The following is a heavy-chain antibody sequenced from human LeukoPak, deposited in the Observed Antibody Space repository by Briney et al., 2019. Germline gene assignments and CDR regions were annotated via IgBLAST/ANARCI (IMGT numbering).Heavy chain of an antibody. V-gene: IGHV3-64*02. CDR2: ISTNGGST. D-gene: IGHD1-26*01. J-gene: IGHJ4*02. CDR1: GFTFSSYA. CDR3: AAAGTSGSDHY. Sequence: GGSLRLSCAASGFTFSSYAMHWVRQAPGKGLEYVSGISTNGGSTYYADSVKGRFTISRDNSKNTLYLQMGSLRAEDMAVYYCAAAGTSGSDHYWGQGTLVTVSS.